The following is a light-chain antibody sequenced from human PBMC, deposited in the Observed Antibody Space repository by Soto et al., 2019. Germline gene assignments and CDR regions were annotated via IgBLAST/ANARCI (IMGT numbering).Light chain of an antibody. V-gene: IGLV2-8*01. CDR3: SSYAGSNNLVV. Sequence: QSVLTQPPSTSGSPGQSVAISCTGTSSDVGGYNYVSWYQQHPGKAPKLMIYEVSKRSSGVPDRFSGSKSGNTASLNVSGLQAEDEADYYCSSYAGSNNLVVFGTGTKLTVL. CDR2: EVS. CDR1: SSDVGGYNY. J-gene: IGLJ1*01.